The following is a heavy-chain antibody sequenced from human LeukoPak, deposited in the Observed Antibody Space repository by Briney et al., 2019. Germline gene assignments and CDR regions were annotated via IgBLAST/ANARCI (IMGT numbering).Heavy chain of an antibody. CDR3: VRDRDSTDYYDY. Sequence: GRSLRLSCAASGFTFSNYPMHWVRQAPGKGLEWVAVVSDDGNNIYYADSVKGRFTISRDNSKNTLYLQTNSLRAEDTALYYCVRDRDSTDYYDYWGQGTLVTVSS. J-gene: IGHJ4*02. D-gene: IGHD2/OR15-2a*01. CDR2: VSDDGNNI. CDR1: GFTFSNYP. V-gene: IGHV3-30*04.